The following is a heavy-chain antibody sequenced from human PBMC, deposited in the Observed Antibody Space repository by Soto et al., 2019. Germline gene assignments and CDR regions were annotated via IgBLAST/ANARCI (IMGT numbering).Heavy chain of an antibody. Sequence: GGSLRLSCAASGFNVSSNYMTWVRQAPGRGLEWVSVIYSGGSTYYADSMKGRFTISRDNSKNTLYLQMNSLRDEDTAMYYCARDGAVAASRDYWGQGTLVTVSS. CDR2: IYSGGST. CDR1: GFNVSSNY. V-gene: IGHV3-66*01. D-gene: IGHD6-19*01. J-gene: IGHJ4*02. CDR3: ARDGAVAASRDY.